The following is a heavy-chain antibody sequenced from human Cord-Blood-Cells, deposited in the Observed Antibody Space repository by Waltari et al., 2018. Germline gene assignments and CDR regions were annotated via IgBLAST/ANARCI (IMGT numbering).Heavy chain of an antibody. J-gene: IGHJ4*02. Sequence: QVQLVQSGAEVKKPGSSVKVSCKASGGTFSSYALSWVRQVPGQGLEWMGGIIPIFGTANYAQKFQGRVTITADESTSTAYMELSRLRSEDTAVYYCARDGDYFDYWGQGTLVTVSS. CDR2: IIPIFGTA. CDR3: ARDGDYFDY. D-gene: IGHD2-15*01. V-gene: IGHV1-69*01. CDR1: GGTFSSYA.